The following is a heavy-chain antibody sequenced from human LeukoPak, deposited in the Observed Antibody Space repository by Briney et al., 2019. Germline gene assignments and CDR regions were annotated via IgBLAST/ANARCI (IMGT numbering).Heavy chain of an antibody. CDR3: ARETSQKGAHYMDV. Sequence: SETLSLTCTVSGGSISSYNWSWIRQPPGKGPEWIWYIYYSGSTNYNPSLKSRVTISVDTSKNQFSLKMSSVTAADTAVYYCARETSQKGAHYMDVWGKGTTVTISS. D-gene: IGHD3-16*01. CDR1: GGSISSYN. CDR2: IYYSGST. J-gene: IGHJ6*03. V-gene: IGHV4-59*01.